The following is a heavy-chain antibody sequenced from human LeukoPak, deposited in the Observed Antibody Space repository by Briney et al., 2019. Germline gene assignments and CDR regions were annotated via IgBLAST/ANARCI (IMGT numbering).Heavy chain of an antibody. Sequence: PGGSLRLFCAASGFTFSSYDMYWVRQAPGKGLEWVAVISYDGSNKYYADAVKGRFSVSRDTSKNTLYLQMSSLRGEDTAVYYCAKDRGFSYGLGSWGQGTLVTVSS. CDR3: AKDRGFSYGLGS. V-gene: IGHV3-30*18. CDR1: GFTFSSYD. CDR2: ISYDGSNK. J-gene: IGHJ5*02. D-gene: IGHD3-10*01.